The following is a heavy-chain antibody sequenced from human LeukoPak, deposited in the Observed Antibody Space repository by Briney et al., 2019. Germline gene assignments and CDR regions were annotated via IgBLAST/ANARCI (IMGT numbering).Heavy chain of an antibody. Sequence: GGSLRLSCAASGFTFDEYGMSWVRQPPGKGLEWVAGFNWDGGRTGYAASVKGRFTISRDNSKNSLYLQMNSLRVEDTASYYCARGSSSWYGIFDYWDQGILVTVSS. J-gene: IGHJ4*02. D-gene: IGHD6-13*01. CDR2: FNWDGGRT. V-gene: IGHV3-20*04. CDR1: GFTFDEYG. CDR3: ARGSSSWYGIFDY.